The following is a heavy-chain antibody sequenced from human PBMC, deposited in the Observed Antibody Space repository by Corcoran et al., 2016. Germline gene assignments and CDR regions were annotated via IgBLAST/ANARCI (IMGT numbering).Heavy chain of an antibody. D-gene: IGHD5-18*01. Sequence: QVQLVQSGAEVKKPGSSVKVSCKASGGTFSSYAISWVRQAPGQGLEWMGGIIPIFGTANYAQKFQGRVTITADESTSTAYMELSSLRSEDTAVYYCARDNSGYSYGAYYYGMDVCGQGTTVTVSS. CDR3: ARDNSGYSYGAYYYGMDV. CDR2: IIPIFGTA. V-gene: IGHV1-69*01. CDR1: GGTFSSYA. J-gene: IGHJ6*02.